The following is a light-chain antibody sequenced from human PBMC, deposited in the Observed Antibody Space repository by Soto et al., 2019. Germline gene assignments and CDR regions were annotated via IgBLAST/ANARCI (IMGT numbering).Light chain of an antibody. CDR2: EVR. CDR1: SRDIGAYNL. J-gene: IGLJ2*01. V-gene: IGLV2-14*01. CDR3: SAYTSRSPLV. Sequence: QSALTQPASVSGSPGQSITISCSGTSRDIGAYNLVSWYQQPPGKAPKLLIYEVRNRPSGISYRFSCSKSGTTASLTISSLLPEEEADYYCSAYTSRSPLVFGGGTKVTVL.